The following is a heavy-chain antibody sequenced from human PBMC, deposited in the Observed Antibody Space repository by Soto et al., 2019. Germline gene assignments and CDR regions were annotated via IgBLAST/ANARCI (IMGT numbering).Heavy chain of an antibody. V-gene: IGHV1-18*01. Sequence: QVQLVQSGAEVKKPGASVKVSCKASGYTFTSYGISWVRQAPGQGLEWMGWISAYNGNTNYAQKLQGRVTMTTDTSTSTAYMERRSLRSDDTAVYYCARDYGDYDSSGYYIDAFDIWGQGTMVTVSS. D-gene: IGHD3-22*01. CDR3: ARDYGDYDSSGYYIDAFDI. CDR2: ISAYNGNT. CDR1: GYTFTSYG. J-gene: IGHJ3*02.